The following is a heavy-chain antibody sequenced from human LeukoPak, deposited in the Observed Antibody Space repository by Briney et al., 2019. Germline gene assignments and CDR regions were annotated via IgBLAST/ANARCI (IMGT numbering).Heavy chain of an antibody. V-gene: IGHV3-30-3*01. D-gene: IGHD3-22*01. CDR3: ARDSTMIVVALEPDY. CDR1: GFTFSGYP. Sequence: HPGGSLRLSCAASGFTFSGYPIHWVRQAPGKGLEWVAVISYDGSNKYYADSVKGRFTISRDSSKNTLYLQMNSLRAEDTAVYYCARDSTMIVVALEPDYWGQGTLVTVSS. CDR2: ISYDGSNK. J-gene: IGHJ4*02.